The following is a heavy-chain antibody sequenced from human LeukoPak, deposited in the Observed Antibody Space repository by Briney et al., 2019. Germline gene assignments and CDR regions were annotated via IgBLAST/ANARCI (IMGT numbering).Heavy chain of an antibody. CDR2: IYYSGST. Sequence: PSETLSLTCTVSGGSISISSDYWGWIRQPPGKGLEWIGSIYYSGSTYYNPSLKSRVTISVDTSKNQFSLKLSSVTAADTAVYYCARQLYCSGGSYYSYSWFDPWGQGTLVTVSS. CDR3: ARQLYCSGGSYYSYSWFDP. V-gene: IGHV4-39*01. CDR1: GGSISISSDY. D-gene: IGHD2-15*01. J-gene: IGHJ5*02.